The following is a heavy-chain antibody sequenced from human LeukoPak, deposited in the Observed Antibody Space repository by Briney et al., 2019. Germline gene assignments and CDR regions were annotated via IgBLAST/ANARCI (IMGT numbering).Heavy chain of an antibody. J-gene: IGHJ6*02. CDR3: ARGEHGVDV. Sequence: SETLSLTCTVTGGSISGYYWSWIRQPAGKGLEWIGRVHSSGNTIYNPSLKSRLTMSVDTSKNQFSLKLSSVTAADTAVYYCARGEHGVDVWGQGTTVTVSS. CDR2: VHSSGNT. V-gene: IGHV4-4*07. CDR1: GGSISGYY. D-gene: IGHD1-26*01.